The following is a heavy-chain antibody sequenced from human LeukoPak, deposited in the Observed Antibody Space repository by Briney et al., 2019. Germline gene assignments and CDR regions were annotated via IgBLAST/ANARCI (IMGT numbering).Heavy chain of an antibody. Sequence: ASVKVSCKASGYTFTGYYMHWVRQAPGQGLEWMGWINPNSGGTNYAQKFQGRVTMTRDTSISTAYMELSRLRSDDTAVYYCAREDGSSSLYYYYGMDVWGQGTTVTVS. CDR3: AREDGSSSLYYYYGMDV. J-gene: IGHJ6*02. CDR2: INPNSGGT. D-gene: IGHD6-6*01. CDR1: GYTFTGYY. V-gene: IGHV1-2*02.